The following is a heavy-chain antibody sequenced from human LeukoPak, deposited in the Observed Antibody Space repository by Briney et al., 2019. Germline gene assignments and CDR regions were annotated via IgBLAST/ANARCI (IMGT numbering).Heavy chain of an antibody. J-gene: IGHJ3*02. V-gene: IGHV1-18*01. CDR3: AREGAAAGTPDAFDI. CDR2: SSAYNGNT. Sequence: GASVKVSCKASGYTFTSYGISWVRQAPGQGVEWMGWSSAYNGNTNYAQKLQGRVTMTTDTSTSTAYMELRSLRSDDTAVYYCAREGAAAGTPDAFDIWGQGTMVTVSS. CDR1: GYTFTSYG. D-gene: IGHD6-13*01.